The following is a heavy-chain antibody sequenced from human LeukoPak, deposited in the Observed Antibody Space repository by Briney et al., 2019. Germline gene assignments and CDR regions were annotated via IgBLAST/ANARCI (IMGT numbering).Heavy chain of an antibody. D-gene: IGHD3-10*01. CDR2: IIPIFGTA. Sequence: SVKVSCKASGGTFSSYAISWVRQAPGQGLEWMGGIIPIFGTANYAQKFQGRVTMTRDTSISTAYMELSRLRSDDTAVYYCARDQVVGGSGSYSKGIDYWGQGTLVTVSS. CDR1: GGTFSSYA. CDR3: ARDQVVGGSGSYSKGIDY. V-gene: IGHV1-69*05. J-gene: IGHJ4*02.